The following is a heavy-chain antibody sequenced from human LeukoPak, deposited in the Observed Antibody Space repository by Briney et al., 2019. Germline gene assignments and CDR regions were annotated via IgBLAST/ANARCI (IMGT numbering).Heavy chain of an antibody. CDR1: GFTFSSYA. CDR3: VARIVVVPAPNPDY. D-gene: IGHD2-2*01. V-gene: IGHV3-23*01. CDR2: LSGSGGST. Sequence: PGGSLRLSCAASGFTFSSYAMSWVRQAPGKGLEWVSALSGSGGSTYYADSVKGRFTIARDNSKNTLDLQMNRLKAEASPVYDCVARIVVVPAPNPDYWGPRNLCTVSS. J-gene: IGHJ4*02.